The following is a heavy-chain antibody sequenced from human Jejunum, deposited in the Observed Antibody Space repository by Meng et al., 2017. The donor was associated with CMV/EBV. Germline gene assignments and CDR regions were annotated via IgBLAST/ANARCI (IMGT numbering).Heavy chain of an antibody. CDR2: IGTGGDS. V-gene: IGHV3-13*01. CDR3: ARAPHTSYYYFGMDV. CDR1: VYTLSRYD. J-gene: IGHJ6*02. Sequence: VYTLSRYDMHWVRQTTGKGLEWVSVIGTGGDSYYPDSVKGRFTISRQDFKNSLYLQMNSLRAEDSAVYFCARAPHTSYYYFGMDVWGQGTTVTVSS. D-gene: IGHD2-2*01.